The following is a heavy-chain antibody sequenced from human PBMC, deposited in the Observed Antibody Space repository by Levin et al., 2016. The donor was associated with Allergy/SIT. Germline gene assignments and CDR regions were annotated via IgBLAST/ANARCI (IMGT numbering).Heavy chain of an antibody. Sequence: VRQAPGKGLEWVSVIYSGGSTYYADSVKGRFTISRDNSKNTLYLQMNSLRAEDTAVYYCARGYGSGSYYYYYGMDVWGQGTTVTVSS. J-gene: IGHJ6*02. V-gene: IGHV3-66*02. D-gene: IGHD3-10*01. CDR3: ARGYGSGSYYYYYGMDV. CDR2: IYSGGST.